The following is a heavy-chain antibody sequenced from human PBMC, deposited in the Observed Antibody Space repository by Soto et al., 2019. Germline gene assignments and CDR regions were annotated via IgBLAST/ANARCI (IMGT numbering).Heavy chain of an antibody. Sequence: QVRLVESGGGVVQPGTSLRLSCAASGFTFSSYNMHWVRQAPGKGLEWVAIISYDGSNKNYADSVKGRFTISRDNSKNTLYLQMNSLRPEDTAVFYCAIAPAGIAVFDYWGQGTLVTVSS. D-gene: IGHD6-19*01. CDR3: AIAPAGIAVFDY. CDR2: ISYDGSNK. CDR1: GFTFSSYN. J-gene: IGHJ4*02. V-gene: IGHV3-30*03.